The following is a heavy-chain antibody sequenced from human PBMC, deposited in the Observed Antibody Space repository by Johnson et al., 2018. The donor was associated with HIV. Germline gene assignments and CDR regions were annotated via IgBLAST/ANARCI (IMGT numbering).Heavy chain of an antibody. CDR3: ARSYSRWDDVFDI. CDR1: GFTFSDYY. V-gene: IGHV3-11*04. CDR2: ISSSGSTI. D-gene: IGHD1-26*01. J-gene: IGHJ3*02. Sequence: QVQLVESGGGLVKPGGSLRLSCAASGFTFSDYYMSWIRQAPGKGLEWVSYISSSGSTIYYADSVKGRFTIPRDNAKNSLYLQGNSLSAEDTAVYYCARSYSRWDDVFDIWGQGTMVTVSS.